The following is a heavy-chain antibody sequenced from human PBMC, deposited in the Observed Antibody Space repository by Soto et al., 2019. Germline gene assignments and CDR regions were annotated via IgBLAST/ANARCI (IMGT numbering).Heavy chain of an antibody. CDR2: ISGSGGTT. Sequence: EVQLVESGGGLAQPGGSLRLSCAASGFTFSNYAMNWVRQAPGKGLEWVSGISGSGGTTYFADSVKGRYTISRDNGRSTEDLHLNSLRVADTDIDYCAKGSYITMLSWLDPWGQGDLVTVPA. CDR1: GFTFSNYA. CDR3: AKGSYITMLSWLDP. J-gene: IGHJ5*02. D-gene: IGHD3-10*01. V-gene: IGHV3-23*04.